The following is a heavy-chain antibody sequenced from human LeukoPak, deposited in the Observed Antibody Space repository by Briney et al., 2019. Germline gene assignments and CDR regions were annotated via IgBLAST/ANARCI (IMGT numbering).Heavy chain of an antibody. CDR1: GFTFSFYA. CDR3: AKDYGSGSYVDY. J-gene: IGHJ4*02. Sequence: QPGGSLRLSCAASGFTFSFYAMSWVRQAPGKGLEWVSAISGSGGSTNYADSVKGRFTISRDNSKNTLYLQMNSLRAEDTAVYYCAKDYGSGSYVDYWGQGTLVTVSS. CDR2: ISGSGGST. V-gene: IGHV3-23*01. D-gene: IGHD3-10*01.